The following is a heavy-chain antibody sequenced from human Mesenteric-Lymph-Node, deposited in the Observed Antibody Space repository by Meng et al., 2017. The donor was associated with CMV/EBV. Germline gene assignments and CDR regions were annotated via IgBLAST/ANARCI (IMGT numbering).Heavy chain of an antibody. CDR3: ARATDHYPLDY. CDR1: GSTFTGYY. J-gene: IGHJ4*02. V-gene: IGHV1-2*06. Sequence: SCKASGSTFTGYYLHWVRQAPGQGLEWMGRINPNSGGTNYAQKFQGRVTMTRDTSISTAYMELSRLRSDDTAVYYCARATDHYPLDYWGQGTLVTVSS. D-gene: IGHD3-10*01. CDR2: INPNSGGT.